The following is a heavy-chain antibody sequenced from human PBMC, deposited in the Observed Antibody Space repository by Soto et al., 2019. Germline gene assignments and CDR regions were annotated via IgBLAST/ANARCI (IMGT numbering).Heavy chain of an antibody. CDR3: ARGQRFSDWFDP. D-gene: IGHD3-3*01. CDR2: IYSSGST. CDR1: GGAINSYY. V-gene: IGHV4-4*07. J-gene: IGHJ5*02. Sequence: PSETLSLTCTVSGGAINSYYWTWIRQPAGKGLEWIGRIYSSGSTEYNPSLQSRVTMSLDTSKNQFSLRLTSVTAADTAVYYCARGQRFSDWFDPWGQGTLVTVSS.